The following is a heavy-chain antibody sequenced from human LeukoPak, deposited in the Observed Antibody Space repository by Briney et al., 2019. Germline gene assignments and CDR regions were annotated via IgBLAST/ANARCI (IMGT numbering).Heavy chain of an antibody. CDR1: GGTFSSYA. Sequence: SVKVSCKASGGTFSSYAISWVRQAPGQGLEWMGGIIPIFGTANYAQKFQGRVTITAGESTSTAYMELSSLRSEDTAVYYCARGGVVAASPYYFDYWGQGTLVTVSS. CDR2: IIPIFGTA. J-gene: IGHJ4*02. D-gene: IGHD2-15*01. CDR3: ARGGVVAASPYYFDY. V-gene: IGHV1-69*13.